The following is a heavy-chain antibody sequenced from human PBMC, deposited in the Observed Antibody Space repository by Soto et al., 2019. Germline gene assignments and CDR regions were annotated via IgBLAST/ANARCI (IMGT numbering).Heavy chain of an antibody. D-gene: IGHD3-22*01. Sequence: PSESLSLTCAAYGGSFSAYYWSWIRQPPGKGLEWIGEINHSGGTSYNPSLKSRVTISVDTSKSQFSQKLTSVTAADSAVYYCARVSVDTVDSSCVYDDWGQGTQVTVSS. CDR1: GGSFSAYY. V-gene: IGHV4-34*01. CDR3: ARVSVDTVDSSCVYDD. J-gene: IGHJ4*02. CDR2: INHSGGT.